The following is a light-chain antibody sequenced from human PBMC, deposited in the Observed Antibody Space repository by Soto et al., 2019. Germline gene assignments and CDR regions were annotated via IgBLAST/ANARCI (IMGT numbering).Light chain of an antibody. CDR2: GTS. CDR3: QQYLASPPWT. Sequence: EIVLTQSPGTLSLSPGERATLSCRASQSVNSGYLAWYQQKPGQAPRLLIYGTSTRAAGITDRFSGSGSGTDFTLTISRLEPEDFAVYSCQQYLASPPWTFGQGTKVE. CDR1: QSVNSGY. J-gene: IGKJ1*01. V-gene: IGKV3-20*01.